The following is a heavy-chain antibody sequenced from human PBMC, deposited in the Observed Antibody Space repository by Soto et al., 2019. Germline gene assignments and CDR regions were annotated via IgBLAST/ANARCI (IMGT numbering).Heavy chain of an antibody. CDR1: GFPFSSYA. V-gene: IGHV3-23*01. J-gene: IGHJ5*02. CDR3: AKDQSVFGLWFGEFPFDP. Sequence: PGGSLSLSCAASGFPFSSYAMSWVRQAPGKGLEWVSAISGSGGSTYYADSVKGRFTISRDNSKNTLYLQMNSLRAEDTAVYYCAKDQSVFGLWFGEFPFDPWGQGTLVTVSS. D-gene: IGHD3-10*01. CDR2: ISGSGGST.